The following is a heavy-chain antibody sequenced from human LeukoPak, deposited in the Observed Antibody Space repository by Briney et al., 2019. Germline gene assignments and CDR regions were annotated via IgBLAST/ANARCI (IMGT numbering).Heavy chain of an antibody. Sequence: GASVKVSCKASGYTFTSYAMNWVRQAPGQGLEWMGWINTGNPTYAQGFTGRFVFSLDTSVSTAYLQISSLKAEDTAVYYCARESPYYYDSSDYSGEPDYWGQGTLVTVSS. V-gene: IGHV7-4-1*02. CDR3: ARESPYYYDSSDYSGEPDY. CDR2: INTGNP. D-gene: IGHD3-22*01. CDR1: GYTFTSYA. J-gene: IGHJ4*02.